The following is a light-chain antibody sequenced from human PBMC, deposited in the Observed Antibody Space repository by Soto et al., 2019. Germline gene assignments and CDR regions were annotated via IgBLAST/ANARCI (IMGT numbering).Light chain of an antibody. Sequence: EIVMTQSPATLSVSPGERVTLSCRASQSVSSNLAWYQQKPGQAPRLLIYGASTRATGIPARFSGSGSGTEFTLTISGLQSEDFAVYYCQHYNNWPRTFGQGTKVEIK. J-gene: IGKJ1*01. V-gene: IGKV3-15*01. CDR2: GAS. CDR1: QSVSSN. CDR3: QHYNNWPRT.